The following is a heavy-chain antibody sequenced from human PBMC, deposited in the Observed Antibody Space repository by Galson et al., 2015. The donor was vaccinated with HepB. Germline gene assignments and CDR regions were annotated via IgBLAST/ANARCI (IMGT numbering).Heavy chain of an antibody. CDR2: ISYDGSYK. V-gene: IGHV3-30-3*01. Sequence: SLRLSCAASGFTFSNYAMHWVRQAPGEGLEWVAVISYDGSYKYHADSVKGRFTISRDDSKNTLSLQMNSLRAEDTAVYYCARDFVKYSYGYFDSWGQGTLVTVSS. CDR1: GFTFSNYA. D-gene: IGHD5-18*01. CDR3: ARDFVKYSYGYFDS. J-gene: IGHJ4*02.